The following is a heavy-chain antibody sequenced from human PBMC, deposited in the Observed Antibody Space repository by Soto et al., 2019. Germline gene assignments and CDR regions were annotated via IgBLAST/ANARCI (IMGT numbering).Heavy chain of an antibody. CDR2: ISGSGDHT. J-gene: IGHJ4*01. CDR3: AKDGTYSSSWPYYFDH. D-gene: IGHD6-13*01. CDR1: GFTFSTYT. V-gene: IGHV3-23*01. Sequence: EVHLLESGGGLVQPGGSMRLSCAASGFTFSTYTMTWLRQAPGKGLEWVSSISGSGDHTYYADSVKGRLIVSRDNSKNTLYLQMNNRRAEDTALYYCAKDGTYSSSWPYYFDHWGQGTLVTVSS.